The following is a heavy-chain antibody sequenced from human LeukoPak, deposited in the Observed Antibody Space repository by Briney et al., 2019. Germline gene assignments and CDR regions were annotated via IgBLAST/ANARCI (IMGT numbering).Heavy chain of an antibody. Sequence: GGSLRPSCAASGFIFSSYAMSWVRQAPGKGLEWVSVISASGGTTYYADSVKGRFTISRDNSKNTLYLQMNSLRAEDTAVYYCAKTITGSYFRLDYWGQGTLVTVSS. CDR3: AKTITGSYFRLDY. V-gene: IGHV3-23*01. CDR1: GFIFSSYA. CDR2: ISASGGTT. D-gene: IGHD3-10*01. J-gene: IGHJ4*02.